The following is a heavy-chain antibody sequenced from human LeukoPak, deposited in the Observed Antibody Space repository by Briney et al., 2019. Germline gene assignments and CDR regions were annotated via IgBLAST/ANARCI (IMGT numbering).Heavy chain of an antibody. D-gene: IGHD3-22*01. Sequence: GGSLRLSCAASGFTISNSAMTWVRQAPGKGLEWVSRITPDGSGTSYADSVQGRFAFSRDNAKNTVYLQMSSLRAEDTALYYCARDPNNYDSHWGQGTQVTVSS. CDR2: ITPDGSGT. CDR1: GFTISNSA. V-gene: IGHV3-74*01. CDR3: ARDPNNYDSH. J-gene: IGHJ4*02.